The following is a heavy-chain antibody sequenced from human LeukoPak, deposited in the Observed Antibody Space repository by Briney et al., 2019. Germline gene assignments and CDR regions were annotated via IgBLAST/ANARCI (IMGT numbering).Heavy chain of an antibody. Sequence: GGSLRLSCAASGFTFSSYAMHWVRQAPGKGLEWVAVISYDGGNKYYADSVKGRFTISRDNSKNTLYLQMNSLRAEDTAVYYCAREQPPPQLYYDFWSGYPGGYYYYYGMDVWGQGTTVTVSS. CDR2: ISYDGGNK. CDR3: AREQPPPQLYYDFWSGYPGGYYYYYGMDV. D-gene: IGHD3-3*01. CDR1: GFTFSSYA. J-gene: IGHJ6*02. V-gene: IGHV3-30-3*01.